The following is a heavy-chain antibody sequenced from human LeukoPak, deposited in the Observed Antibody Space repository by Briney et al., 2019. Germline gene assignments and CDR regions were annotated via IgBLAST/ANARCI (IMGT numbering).Heavy chain of an antibody. CDR1: VFTFSNYG. CDR3: VKARMPHCGTDCLES. CDR2: IRGSVGGT. Sequence: GGSLRLSCAASVFTFSNYGMSWVPHAPGKGLEGVSVIRGSVGGTYYAHSVKGRFTIYRDNSKNKVYLQMNSLRAEDTAVYYCVKARMPHCGTDCLESWGQGTLVTVSS. D-gene: IGHD2-21*02. V-gene: IGHV3-23*01. J-gene: IGHJ4*02.